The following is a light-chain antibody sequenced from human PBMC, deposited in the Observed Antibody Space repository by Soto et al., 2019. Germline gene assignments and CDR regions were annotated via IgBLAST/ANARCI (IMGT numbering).Light chain of an antibody. CDR2: WAS. Sequence: DIVMTQSPDSLAVSLGERATINCKSSQSILYSSNNKEKLAWYQQKPGQPPKLLIYWASTRESGVPDRFSGSGSGTDVTLTICSLQAEDVAVYYCQQYYSTPITFGQGTRLEIK. V-gene: IGKV4-1*01. CDR3: QQYYSTPIT. CDR1: QSILYSSNNKEK. J-gene: IGKJ5*01.